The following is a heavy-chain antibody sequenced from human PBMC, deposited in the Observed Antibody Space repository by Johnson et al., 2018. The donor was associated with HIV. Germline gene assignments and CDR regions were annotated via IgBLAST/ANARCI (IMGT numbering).Heavy chain of an antibody. D-gene: IGHD1-26*01. CDR1: GFTFSSYW. CDR3: ARFMGSTWSDASDI. J-gene: IGHJ3*02. CDR2: IKQDGSEK. V-gene: IGHV3-7*05. Sequence: VQLVESGGGLVQPGGSLRLSCAASGFTFSSYWMSWVRQAPGKGLEWVANIKQDGSEKYYVDSVKGRFTISRDNAKNSLYLQMNSLRAEDTAVYYCARFMGSTWSDASDIWGQGTMVIVSS.